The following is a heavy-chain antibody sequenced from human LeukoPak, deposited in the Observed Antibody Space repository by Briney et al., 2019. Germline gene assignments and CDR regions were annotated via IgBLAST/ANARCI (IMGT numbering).Heavy chain of an antibody. Sequence: GGSLRLSCAASGFTFSNAWMSWVRQAPGKGLEWVGRIKSKTDGGTTDYAAPVKGRFTISRDDSKNTLYLQMNSLETEDTAVYHCTTEITMIVVVTAFDYWGQGTLVTVSS. V-gene: IGHV3-15*01. CDR2: IKSKTDGGTT. CDR1: GFTFSNAW. D-gene: IGHD3-22*01. J-gene: IGHJ4*02. CDR3: TTEITMIVVVTAFDY.